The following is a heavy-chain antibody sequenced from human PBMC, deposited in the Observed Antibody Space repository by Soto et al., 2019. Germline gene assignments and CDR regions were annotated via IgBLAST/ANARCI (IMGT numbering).Heavy chain of an antibody. CDR1: GFTFSSYA. CDR2: INYIGRTT. V-gene: IGHV3-23*01. Sequence: EVQLLESGGGLVQPGGSLRLSCETSGFTFSSYAMTWVRQAPGMGLEWVAVINYIGRTTFHAESVKGRFTISRDNSMNTVFLQMDSLRAEDTAVYYCVKQRASGNTYYYNMDVWGLGTTVIVSS. D-gene: IGHD3-10*01. CDR3: VKQRASGNTYYYNMDV. J-gene: IGHJ6*02.